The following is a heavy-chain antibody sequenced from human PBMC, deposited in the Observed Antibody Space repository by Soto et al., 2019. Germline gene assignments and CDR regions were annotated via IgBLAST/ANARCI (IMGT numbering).Heavy chain of an antibody. CDR1: GYTFTSYY. J-gene: IGHJ4*02. CDR3: ARDPYSSGWFDY. CDR2: INPSGGST. Sequence: APVKVSCKSSGYTFTSYYMHWVRQAPGQGLEWMGIINPSGGSTSYAQKFQGRVTMTRDTSTSTVYMELGSLRSEDTAVYYCARDPYSSGWFDYWGQGTLVTVSS. D-gene: IGHD6-19*01. V-gene: IGHV1-46*01.